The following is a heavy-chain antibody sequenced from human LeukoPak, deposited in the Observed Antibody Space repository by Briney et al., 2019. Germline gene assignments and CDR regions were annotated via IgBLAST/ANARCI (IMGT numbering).Heavy chain of an antibody. Sequence: GESLKISCAASGFTFSSYAMSWVRQAPGKGLEWVSAISGSGGSTYYADSVKGRFTISRDNSKNTLYLQMNSLRAEDTAEYYCAKDLGYCSGGSCYELDYWGQGTLVTVSS. CDR1: GFTFSSYA. V-gene: IGHV3-23*01. CDR3: AKDLGYCSGGSCYELDY. CDR2: ISGSGGST. J-gene: IGHJ4*02. D-gene: IGHD2-15*01.